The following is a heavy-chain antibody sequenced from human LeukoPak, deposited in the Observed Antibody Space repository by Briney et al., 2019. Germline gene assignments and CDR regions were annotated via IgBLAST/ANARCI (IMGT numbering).Heavy chain of an antibody. V-gene: IGHV1-69*06. CDR1: GGTFSSYA. CDR3: AGKGVYGDYNWFDP. CDR2: IIPIFGTA. D-gene: IGHD4-17*01. Sequence: ASVKVSCKASGGTFSSYAISWVRQAPGQGLEWMGGIIPIFGTANYAQEFQGRVTITADKSTSTAYMELSSLRSEDTAVYYCAGKGVYGDYNWFDPWGQGTLVTVSS. J-gene: IGHJ5*02.